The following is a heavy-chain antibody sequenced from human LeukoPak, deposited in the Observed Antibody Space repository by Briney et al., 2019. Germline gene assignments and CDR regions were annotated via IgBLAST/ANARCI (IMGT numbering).Heavy chain of an antibody. J-gene: IGHJ5*01. CDR1: GGSISSSSHH. Sequence: SETLSLTCSVSGGSISSSSHHWGWIRQSPGKGLEWIGTVYYGRTTYYNPSLDGRVTISLDTSANHFSLQLNSVTAADTAVYYCVRHDGRGGATMGAFDSWGQGSLVTVSS. CDR3: VRHDGRGGATMGAFDS. D-gene: IGHD5-12*01. V-gene: IGHV4-39*01. CDR2: VYYGRTT.